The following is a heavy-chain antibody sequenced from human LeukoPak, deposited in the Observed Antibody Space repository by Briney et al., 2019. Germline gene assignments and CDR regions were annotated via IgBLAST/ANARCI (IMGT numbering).Heavy chain of an antibody. V-gene: IGHV3-23*01. CDR2: ITNDGRQM. J-gene: IGHJ4*02. Sequence: GGPLTLPCGGSGFIFSSYAIKWVPHPTEGGVECCSAITNDGRQMYYTDSVKGRFTTTRDNSRNTVYLQMNGLRVEDTAVYYCATVRGSSPSTAYFAYWGQGTLVTVSS. CDR1: GFIFSSYA. CDR3: ATVRGSSPSTAYFAY. D-gene: IGHD6-6*01.